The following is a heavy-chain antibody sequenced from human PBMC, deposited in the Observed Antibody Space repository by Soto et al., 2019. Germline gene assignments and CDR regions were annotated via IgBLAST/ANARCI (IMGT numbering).Heavy chain of an antibody. CDR1: EFTFSSYS. V-gene: IGHV3-48*01. CDR2: ISGGSISSTI. J-gene: IGHJ2*01. Sequence: EVQLVESGGGLIQPGGSLRLSCAASEFTFSSYSMNWVRQAPGKGLEWVSYISGGSISSTIYYADSAKGRFTISRDNDKNSLYLQMTSLKAEDTAGYYCATGYFDLWGRGTLVHVSS. CDR3: ATGYFDL.